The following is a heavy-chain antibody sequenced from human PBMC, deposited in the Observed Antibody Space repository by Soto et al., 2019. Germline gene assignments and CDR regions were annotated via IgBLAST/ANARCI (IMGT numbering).Heavy chain of an antibody. V-gene: IGHV3-23*01. CDR1: GFTFSSYA. Sequence: GGSLRLSCAASGFTFSSYAMSWVRQAPGKGLEWVSAISGSGGSTYYADSVKGRFTISRDNSKNTLYLQMNSLRAEDTAVYYCAKDQALVGVGGLFDYWGQGTLVTVSS. J-gene: IGHJ4*02. CDR3: AKDQALVGVGGLFDY. D-gene: IGHD2-15*01. CDR2: ISGSGGST.